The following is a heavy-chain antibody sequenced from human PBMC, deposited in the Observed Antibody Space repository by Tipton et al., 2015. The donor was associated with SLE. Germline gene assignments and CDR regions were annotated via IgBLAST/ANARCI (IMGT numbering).Heavy chain of an antibody. J-gene: IGHJ3*02. CDR2: IGSAGDT. D-gene: IGHD4-23*01. Sequence: SLRLSCATSGFTFSSYGMHWVRQATGKGLEWVSTIGSAGDTYYPVSVKGRFTISRENAKNSLYLQMNSLRAGDTAVYYCARGGFINSQHDAFDIWGQGTMVTVS. CDR1: GFTFSSYG. CDR3: ARGGFINSQHDAFDI. V-gene: IGHV3-13*01.